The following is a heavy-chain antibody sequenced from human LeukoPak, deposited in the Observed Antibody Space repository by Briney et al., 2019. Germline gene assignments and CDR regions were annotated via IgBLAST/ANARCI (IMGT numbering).Heavy chain of an antibody. J-gene: IGHJ4*02. CDR1: GFTFSSYG. D-gene: IGHD3-10*01. CDR2: IRYDGSNK. Sequence: PGGSLRLSCGASGFTFSSYGMHWVRQAPGKGLEWVAFIRYDGSNKYYADSVKGRFTISRDNSKNTLYLQMNSLRAEDTAVYYCARVTMVRGVIFDYWGQGTLVTVSS. CDR3: ARVTMVRGVIFDY. V-gene: IGHV3-30*02.